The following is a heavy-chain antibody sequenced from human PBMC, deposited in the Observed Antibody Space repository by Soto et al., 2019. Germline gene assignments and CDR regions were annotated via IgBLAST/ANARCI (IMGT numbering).Heavy chain of an antibody. V-gene: IGHV1-18*01. CDR2: ISNYNGDT. CDR3: ARASRGDYCTGGGCYSDY. Sequence: QVHLVQSGGELKRPGASVKVSCRASGFSLTNIGITWVRQAPGQGLEWMGWISNYNGDTNYAQKFQDRVTVTTDTSTSTAYLELRSLRSDDTAVIYCARASRGDYCTGGGCYSDYWGQGTLVTVSS. CDR1: GFSLTNIG. J-gene: IGHJ4*02. D-gene: IGHD2-8*02.